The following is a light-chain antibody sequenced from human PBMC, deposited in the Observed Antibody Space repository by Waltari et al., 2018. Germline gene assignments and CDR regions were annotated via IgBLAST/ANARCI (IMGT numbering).Light chain of an antibody. J-gene: IGKJ2*01. CDR1: QSIAGH. CDR3: QQTYITPYT. CDR2: TAS. V-gene: IGKV1-39*01. Sequence: DIQMTQTPSSPSPSVGDRVTITCRASQSIAGHLNWFQQQPGRAPKLLIHTASSLQSGVPSRFSGSGSGTHFTLIISSLQPEDFATYFCQQTYITPYTFGQGTKLEIK.